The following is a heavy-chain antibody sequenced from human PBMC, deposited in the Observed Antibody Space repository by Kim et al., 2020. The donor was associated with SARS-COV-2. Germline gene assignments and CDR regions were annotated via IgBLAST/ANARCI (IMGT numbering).Heavy chain of an antibody. D-gene: IGHD3-10*01. J-gene: IGHJ3*02. CDR3: AREGARYYGSGPVFFDI. Sequence: VRGRFRISRTKCKNTLYLQMNSLRAEDTAVYYCAREGARYYGSGPVFFDIWGQGTMVTVSS. V-gene: IGHV3-30*07.